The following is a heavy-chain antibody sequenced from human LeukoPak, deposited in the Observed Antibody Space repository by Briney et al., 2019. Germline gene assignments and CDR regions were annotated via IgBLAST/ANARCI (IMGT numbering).Heavy chain of an antibody. CDR3: ARGASSSSGFDWFDP. CDR2: IYYSGST. Sequence: SETLSLTCAVYGGSFGGYFWTWIRQHPGKGLEWIGYIYYSGSTYYNPSLKSRLTISIDTSKNHLSLRLSSVTAADTAVYYCARGASSSSGFDWFDPWGQGTLVTVSS. D-gene: IGHD6-6*01. J-gene: IGHJ5*02. V-gene: IGHV4-31*11. CDR1: GGSFGGYF.